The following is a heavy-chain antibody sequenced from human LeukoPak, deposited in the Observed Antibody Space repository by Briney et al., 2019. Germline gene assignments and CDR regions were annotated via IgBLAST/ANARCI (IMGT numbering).Heavy chain of an antibody. J-gene: IGHJ4*02. Sequence: ASVKVSCKASGYTFTNYFLHWVRQAPGQGLEWMGIINPSGGSTSYAQKFQGRVTMTRDTSTSTVYMELSSLRSEDTAMYYCARDLKSSASLEDWGQGTLVTVPS. CDR3: ARDLKSSASLED. D-gene: IGHD3-22*01. CDR2: INPSGGST. CDR1: GYTFTNYF. V-gene: IGHV1-46*01.